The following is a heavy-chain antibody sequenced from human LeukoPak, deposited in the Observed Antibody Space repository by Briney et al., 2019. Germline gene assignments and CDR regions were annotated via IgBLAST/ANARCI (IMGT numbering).Heavy chain of an antibody. V-gene: IGHV1-2*02. CDR3: ARVKESGASYGSGNCFDY. CDR1: GYTFTGYY. D-gene: IGHD3-10*01. J-gene: IGHJ4*02. Sequence: ASVKVSCKASGYTFTGYYMHWVRQAPGQGLEWMGWINPNSGGTNYAQKFQGRVTMTRDTSISTAYMELSRLRSDDTAVYYCARVKESGASYGSGNCFDYWGQGTLVTVSS. CDR2: INPNSGGT.